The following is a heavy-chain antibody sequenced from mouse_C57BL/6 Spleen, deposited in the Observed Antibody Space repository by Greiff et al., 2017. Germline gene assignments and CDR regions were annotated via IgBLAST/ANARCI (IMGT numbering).Heavy chain of an antibody. J-gene: IGHJ2*01. CDR1: GYAFTNYL. D-gene: IGHD1-1*01. CDR2: INPGSGGT. CDR3: ARWGEIYYRDY. V-gene: IGHV1-54*01. Sequence: QVQLQQSGAELVRPGTSVKVSCKASGYAFTNYLIEWVKQRPGQGLEWIGVINPGSGGTNYNEKFKGKATLTADKSSSTAYMQLSSLTSEDSAVYFCARWGEIYYRDYWGQGTTLTVSS.